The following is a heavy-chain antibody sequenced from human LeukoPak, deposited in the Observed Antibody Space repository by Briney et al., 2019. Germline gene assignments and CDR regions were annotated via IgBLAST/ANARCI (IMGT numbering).Heavy chain of an antibody. V-gene: IGHV4-61*05. CDR3: ANLREGYEFDY. D-gene: IGHD5-24*01. Sequence: SETLSLTCTVSGGSISSNSYYWGWIRQPPGKGLEWIGCVFYSGSTHYNPSLKSRVTISVDTSKNQFSLNLTSVTAADTAVYYCANLREGYEFDYWGQGALVTVSS. CDR1: GGSISSNSYY. J-gene: IGHJ4*02. CDR2: VFYSGST.